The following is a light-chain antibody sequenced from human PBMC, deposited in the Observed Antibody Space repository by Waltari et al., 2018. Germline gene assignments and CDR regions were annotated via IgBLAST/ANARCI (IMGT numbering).Light chain of an antibody. Sequence: DIQMKQSPSPLSASVGDIVTITCPANQGITTFLNWYQHKPGKAPKILIYDATNLKAGVPARFSGSGSGTDFTFTISSLQPEDIATYYCQQCNNVPLSFGGGTKVQIK. CDR2: DAT. CDR1: QGITTF. V-gene: IGKV1-33*01. CDR3: QQCNNVPLS. J-gene: IGKJ4*01.